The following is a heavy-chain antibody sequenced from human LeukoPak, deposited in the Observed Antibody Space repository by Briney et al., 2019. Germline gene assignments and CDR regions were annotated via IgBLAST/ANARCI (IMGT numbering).Heavy chain of an antibody. V-gene: IGHV3-74*01. CDR3: ARGTISGDSGTGMDV. D-gene: IGHD4-17*01. J-gene: IGHJ6*02. CDR2: INSDGSAK. Sequence: GGSLRLSCAASGFTFSSYWIHWVRQGPGKGLVWVSRINSDGSAKTYADSVKGRFTISRDNAKSTLYLQMNSQRAEDTAVYYCARGTISGDSGTGMDVWGQGTTVTVSS. CDR1: GFTFSSYW.